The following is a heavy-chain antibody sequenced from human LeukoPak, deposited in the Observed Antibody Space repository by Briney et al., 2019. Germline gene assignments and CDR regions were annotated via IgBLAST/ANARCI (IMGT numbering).Heavy chain of an antibody. D-gene: IGHD6-19*01. J-gene: IGHJ4*02. Sequence: GGSLRLSCAASGFTFSSYSMNWVRQAPGKGLEWVSSISSSSSYIYYADSVRGRFTLSRDNAKNSLYLQINSLRAEDTAVYYCARPSGWDFDYWGQGTLVTVSS. CDR2: ISSSSSYI. CDR3: ARPSGWDFDY. V-gene: IGHV3-21*03. CDR1: GFTFSSYS.